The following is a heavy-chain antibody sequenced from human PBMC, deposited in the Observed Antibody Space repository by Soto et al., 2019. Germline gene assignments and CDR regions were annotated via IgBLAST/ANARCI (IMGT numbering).Heavy chain of an antibody. V-gene: IGHV4-39*01. J-gene: IGHJ4*02. D-gene: IGHD1-26*01. CDR2: FYYNGNS. CDR3: AGFRAVGATAEY. Sequence: SETLSLTCTVSGGSISSRSYYWGWIRQPPGKGLEWIGSFYYNGNSYYNPPLESRFTVSGDTSKNQISLKLNSVTAADTAIFYCAGFRAVGATAEYWGQGIMVTVSS. CDR1: GGSISSRSYY.